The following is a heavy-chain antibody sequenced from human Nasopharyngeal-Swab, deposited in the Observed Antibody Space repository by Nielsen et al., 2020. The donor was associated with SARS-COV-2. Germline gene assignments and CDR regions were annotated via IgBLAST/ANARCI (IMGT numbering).Heavy chain of an antibody. CDR2: IYGGCKT. V-gene: IGHV3-66*01. Sequence: WIRQPPGKGLEWVSIIYGGCKTYYADSVKGGFTISRDNSKNTLFLQMNSLRAEDTAVYYCARDSNGSGRYYWGQGTLVTVSS. CDR3: ARDSNGSGRYY. D-gene: IGHD3-10*01. J-gene: IGHJ4*02.